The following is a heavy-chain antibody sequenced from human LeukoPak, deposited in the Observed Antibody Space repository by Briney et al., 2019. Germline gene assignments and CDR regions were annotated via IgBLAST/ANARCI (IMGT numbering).Heavy chain of an antibody. CDR2: ITSRSTTK. V-gene: IGHV3-48*02. J-gene: IGHJ3*02. Sequence: GGSLRLSCAASGFTFSIRSMNWVRQAPGRGLEWVSYITSRSTTKQYADSVKGRFTISRENAKNSLYLQMNSLRDEDTAVYYCARVQTSAFDIWGQGTMVTVSS. CDR3: ARVQTSAFDI. D-gene: IGHD1-1*01. CDR1: GFTFSIRS.